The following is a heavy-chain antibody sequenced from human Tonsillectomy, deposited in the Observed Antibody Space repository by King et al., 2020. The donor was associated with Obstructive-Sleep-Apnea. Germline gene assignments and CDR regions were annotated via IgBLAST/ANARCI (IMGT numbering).Heavy chain of an antibody. CDR1: GYSFTSYW. V-gene: IGHV5-10-1*03. CDR2: IDPSDSYT. D-gene: IGHD3-10*01. J-gene: IGHJ3*02. Sequence: VQLVESGAEVKKPGESLRISCKGSGYSFTSYWISWVRQMPGKGLEWMGRIDPSDSYTNYSPSFQGHVTISPDKSISTAYLQWSSLKASDTAMYYCARRLYGSGSYWGAFDIWGQGTMVTVSS. CDR3: ARRLYGSGSYWGAFDI.